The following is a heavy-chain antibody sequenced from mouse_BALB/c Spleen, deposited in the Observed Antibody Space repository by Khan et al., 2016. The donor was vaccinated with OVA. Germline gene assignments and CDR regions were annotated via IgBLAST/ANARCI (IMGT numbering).Heavy chain of an antibody. V-gene: IGHV1-20*02. CDR1: GYSFTGYF. Sequence: VQLQQSGPELVQPGASVKISCKASGYSFTGYFMNWVMQSHGKSLEWIGRINPHIGETFYNQKFKGKATLTVDESSSTAHMGLRSLASEDSAVYYCTRIYRRYVDYWGQGTTLTVSS. D-gene: IGHD2-1*01. J-gene: IGHJ2*01. CDR2: INPHIGET. CDR3: TRIYRRYVDY.